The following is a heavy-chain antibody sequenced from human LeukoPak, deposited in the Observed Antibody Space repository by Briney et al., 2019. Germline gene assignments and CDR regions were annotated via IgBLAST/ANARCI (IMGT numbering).Heavy chain of an antibody. CDR1: GFSFSSSG. J-gene: IGHJ4*02. Sequence: GGSLRLSCAASGFSFSSSGMNWVRKAPGKGLEWVAFIGTDTRTTHYGDSVKGRFIISRDNAKDSLYLQMDSLRAEDTALYYCTKDFLIDPLWGQGTLVTVSS. V-gene: IGHV3-48*01. D-gene: IGHD2/OR15-2a*01. CDR3: TKDFLIDPL. CDR2: IGTDTRTT.